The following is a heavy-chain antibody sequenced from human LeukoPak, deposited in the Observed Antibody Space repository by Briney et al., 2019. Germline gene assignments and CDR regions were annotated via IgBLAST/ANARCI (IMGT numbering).Heavy chain of an antibody. J-gene: IGHJ4*02. CDR3: ARGTHGSSHFDY. Sequence: ASVKVSCKASGYTFTSYDINWVRRATGQGLEWMGWMNPNSGNTGYAQKFEGRVTMTRNTSISTAYMELSSLRSEDTAVYYCARGTHGSSHFDYWGQGTLVTVSS. V-gene: IGHV1-8*01. D-gene: IGHD2-15*01. CDR2: MNPNSGNT. CDR1: GYTFTSYD.